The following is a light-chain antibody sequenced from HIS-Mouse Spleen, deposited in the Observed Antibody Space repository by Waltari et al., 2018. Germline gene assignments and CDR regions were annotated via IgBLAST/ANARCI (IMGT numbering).Light chain of an antibody. Sequence: QSALTQPASVSGSPGQSITISCTGTSSDGGGYNYVSWYQQHPGKAPKLMIYDVSIRPSGVSNRFSGSKSGNTASLTISGLQAEDEADYYCSSYTSSSTLVFGGGTKLTVL. CDR3: SSYTSSSTLV. J-gene: IGLJ2*01. CDR1: SSDGGGYNY. V-gene: IGLV2-14*03. CDR2: DVS.